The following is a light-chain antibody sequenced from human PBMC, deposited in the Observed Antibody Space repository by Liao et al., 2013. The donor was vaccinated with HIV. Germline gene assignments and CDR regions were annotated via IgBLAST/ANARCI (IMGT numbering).Light chain of an antibody. J-gene: IGLJ2*01. CDR2: QDS. V-gene: IGLV3-1*01. CDR1: KLGDKY. CDR3: QLWDSSSHHRV. Sequence: SYELTQPPSVSVSPGQTASITCSGDKLGDKYACWYQQKPGQSPVVVIYQDSKRPSGIPERFSGSNSGNTATLTISRVEAGDEADYYCQLWDSSSHHRVFGGGTKLTVL.